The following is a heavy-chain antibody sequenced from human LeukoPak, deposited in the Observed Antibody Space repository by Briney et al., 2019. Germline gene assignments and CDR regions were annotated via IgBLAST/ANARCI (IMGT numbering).Heavy chain of an antibody. V-gene: IGHV1-18*01. D-gene: IGHD5-18*01. CDR2: ISAYNGNT. Sequence: ASVKVSCKASGYTFTSYGISWVRQAPGQGLEWMGWISAYNGNTNCAQKLQGRVTMTTDTSTSTAYMELRSLGSDDTAVYYCARVGDTAMVLDYWGQGTLVTVSS. CDR1: GYTFTSYG. CDR3: ARVGDTAMVLDY. J-gene: IGHJ4*02.